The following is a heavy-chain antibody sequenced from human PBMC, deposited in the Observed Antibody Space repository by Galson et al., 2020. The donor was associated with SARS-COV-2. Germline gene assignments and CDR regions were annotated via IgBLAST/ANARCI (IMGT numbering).Heavy chain of an antibody. V-gene: IGHV3-53*01. D-gene: IGHD3-3*01. CDR3: ARVLGFVEYSYMDV. J-gene: IGHJ6*03. Sequence: GESLKTYCEGSGLIVNYNYLTLVRQAPGKGLESVSLISATGDTNHLDSVTVRFTISRDTSKNSVYLQMSSLRVDDTAVYHCARVLGFVEYSYMDVWGKGTTVTVSS. CDR2: ISATGDT. CDR1: GLIVNYNY.